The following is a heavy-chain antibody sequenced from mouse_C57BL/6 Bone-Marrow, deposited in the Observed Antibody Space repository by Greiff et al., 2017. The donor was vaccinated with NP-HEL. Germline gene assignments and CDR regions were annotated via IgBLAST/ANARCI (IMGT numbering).Heavy chain of an antibody. J-gene: IGHJ3*01. CDR2: IHPNSGST. CDR3: ARVPYSNEAY. D-gene: IGHD2-5*01. Sequence: QVQLQQPGAELVKPGASVKLSCKASGYTFTSYWMHWVKQRPGQGLEWIGMIHPNSGSTNYNEKFKSKATLTVDKSSSTAYMHLSSLTSEDSAVYYFARVPYSNEAYWGQGTLVTVSA. CDR1: GYTFTSYW. V-gene: IGHV1-64*01.